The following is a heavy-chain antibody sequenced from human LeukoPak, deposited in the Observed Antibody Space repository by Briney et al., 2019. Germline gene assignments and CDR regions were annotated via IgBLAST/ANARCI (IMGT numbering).Heavy chain of an antibody. D-gene: IGHD2-21*02. J-gene: IGHJ6*03. CDR3: ARIRDDYYLDV. CDR1: SEFMTAYK. V-gene: IGHV4-59*01. CDR2: VYYSGST. Sequence: PSETLSLTCTVSSEFMTAYKWTWIRQSPGRGPELIGYVYYSGSTVYNPSLSSRVTISIDMSKKQFSLNLRSVTAADTAVYYCARIRDDYYLDVWGKGTTVSVSS.